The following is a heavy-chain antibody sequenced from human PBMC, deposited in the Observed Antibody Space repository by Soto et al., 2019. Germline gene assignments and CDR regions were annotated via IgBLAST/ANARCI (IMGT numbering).Heavy chain of an antibody. V-gene: IGHV3-53*01. J-gene: IGHJ4*02. CDR1: GFSVTANY. Sequence: PGGSLRLSCEVSGFSVTANYMSWVRQAPGKGLEWVSVIYSGSSTYYIDSVKGRFSITRDISKNTLYLQMNSLRAEDTAVYYCHGYGYWGQGT. CDR2: IYSGSST. CDR3: HGYGY. D-gene: IGHD5-12*01.